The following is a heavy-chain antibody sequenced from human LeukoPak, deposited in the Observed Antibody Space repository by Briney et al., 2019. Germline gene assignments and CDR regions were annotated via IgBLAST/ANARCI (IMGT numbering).Heavy chain of an antibody. V-gene: IGHV3-33*01. CDR3: ASPDGYTFSWYAMDV. D-gene: IGHD5-24*01. CDR1: GFSLSSYG. CDR2: LWYDGRTQ. Sequence: GGSLRLSCAASGFSLSSYGMHWVRQAPGKGLEWVAILWYDGRTQHYADSVKGRFTISRDNAKNTLYLQMNSLTAEDTAVYYCASPDGYTFSWYAMDVWGKGTTVAVSS. J-gene: IGHJ6*04.